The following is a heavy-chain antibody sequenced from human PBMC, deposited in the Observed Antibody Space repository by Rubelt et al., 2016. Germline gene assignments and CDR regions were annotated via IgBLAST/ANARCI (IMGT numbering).Heavy chain of an antibody. CDR1: GGSISSSSYY. D-gene: IGHD6-6*01. CDR3: ARVAARSGTRYNWFDP. CDR2: INHSGST. J-gene: IGHJ5*02. V-gene: IGHV4-39*07. Sequence: QLQLQESGPGLVKPSETLSLTCTVSGGSISSSSYYWGWIRQPPGKGLEWIGEINHSGSTNYNPSLKRRVTISLDTSKTHFSLKLSSVTAADTAVYYCARVAARSGTRYNWFDPWGQGTLVTVSS.